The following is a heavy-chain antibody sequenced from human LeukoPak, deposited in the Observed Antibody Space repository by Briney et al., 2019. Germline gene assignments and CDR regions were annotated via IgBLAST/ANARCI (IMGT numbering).Heavy chain of an antibody. CDR2: ISYEGSNK. J-gene: IGHJ3*02. D-gene: IGHD3-10*01. CDR1: GFSFSSYG. CDR3: ARMVRGVIYGAFDI. Sequence: GGSLRLSCAASGFSFSSYGMHWVRQAPGKELEWVALISYEGSNKYYADSVKGRFTISRDNAKNSLYLQMNSLRAEDTAVYYCARMVRGVIYGAFDIWGQGTMVTVSS. V-gene: IGHV3-30*03.